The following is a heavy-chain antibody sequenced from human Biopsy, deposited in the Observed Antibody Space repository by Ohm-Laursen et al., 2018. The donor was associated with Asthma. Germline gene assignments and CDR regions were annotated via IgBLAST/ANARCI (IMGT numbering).Heavy chain of an antibody. CDR3: VRGSSSWHHGPFHYYYGLDV. J-gene: IGHJ6*02. V-gene: IGHV4-39*01. CDR2: IYYSRTT. Sequence: GTLSLTCSLSSGSGGYMRSGNYYWGWIRQPPGKGLEWSGCIYYSRTTYYNPSLETRVTVPADTSKKQFSQKLTSVTAADTAVCYCVRGSSSWHHGPFHYYYGLDVWGQGTTATVSS. CDR1: SGSGGYMRSGNYY. D-gene: IGHD6-13*01.